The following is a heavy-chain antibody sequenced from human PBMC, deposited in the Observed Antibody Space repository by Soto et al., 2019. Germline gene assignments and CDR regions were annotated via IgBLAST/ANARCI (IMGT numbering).Heavy chain of an antibody. CDR2: IIPNSGAT. CDR3: AREGGDIVQMVYALPWY. V-gene: IGHV1-2*02. J-gene: IGHJ4*02. CDR1: GVTFSSET. D-gene: IGHD2-8*01. Sequence: QVQLVQSGADVKKPGSSVKVSCQASGVTFSSETLGWVRQAPGQGLEWVGGIIPNSGATSYAQRFQGRVTMTRDTSISTAYMELSRLTSDDTAVYYCAREGGDIVQMVYALPWYWGQGTLVTVSS.